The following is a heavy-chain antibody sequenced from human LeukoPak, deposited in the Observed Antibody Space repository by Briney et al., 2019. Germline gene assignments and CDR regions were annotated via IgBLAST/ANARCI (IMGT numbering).Heavy chain of an antibody. CDR3: ARDVGARPGFNWFDP. J-gene: IGHJ5*02. D-gene: IGHD6-25*01. Sequence: GGSLRLSCAASGFTFSSCGMHWVRQAPGKGLEWVAFIRYDGSNKYYADSVKGRFTISRDNSKNTLYLQMNSLRAEDTAVYYCARDVGARPGFNWFDPWGQGTLVTVSS. CDR2: IRYDGSNK. V-gene: IGHV3-30*02. CDR1: GFTFSSCG.